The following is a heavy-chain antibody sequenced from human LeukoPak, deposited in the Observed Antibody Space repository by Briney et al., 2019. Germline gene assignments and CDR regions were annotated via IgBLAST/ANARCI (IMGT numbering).Heavy chain of an antibody. CDR3: ARLKRRWTYRFGELSPDPETRIDY. Sequence: PSETLSLTCTVSSVSISSSSYDWGWIRQPPGKGLEWIGSIYYTGSTYYNPSLKSRVTISVDTSKNQFSLKLSSVTAADTAVYCCARLKRRWTYRFGELSPDPETRIDYWGQGTLVTVSS. CDR1: SVSISSSSYD. CDR2: IYYTGST. J-gene: IGHJ4*02. V-gene: IGHV4-39*07. D-gene: IGHD3-10*01.